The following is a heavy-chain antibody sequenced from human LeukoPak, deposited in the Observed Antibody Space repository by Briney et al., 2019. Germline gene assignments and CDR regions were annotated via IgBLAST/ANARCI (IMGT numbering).Heavy chain of an antibody. J-gene: IGHJ4*02. CDR2: LSAYNGNT. V-gene: IGHV1-18*01. D-gene: IGHD5-24*01. CDR3: ARETMATKRGNGLFDY. CDR1: GYTFTSYG. Sequence: ASVRVSCKASGYTFTSYGISWVRQAPGQGLEWMGWLSAYNGNTNYAQKFQGRVTITADKSTSTAYMELSSLRSEDTAVYYCARETMATKRGNGLFDYWGQGTLVTVSS.